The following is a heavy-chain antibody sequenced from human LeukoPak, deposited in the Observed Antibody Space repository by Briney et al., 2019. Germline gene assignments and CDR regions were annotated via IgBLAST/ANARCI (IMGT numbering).Heavy chain of an antibody. CDR2: IYYSGST. V-gene: IGHV4-59*12. D-gene: IGHD6-19*01. J-gene: IGHJ4*02. CDR1: GGSISSYY. Sequence: SETLSLTCTVSGGSISSYYWSWIRQPPGKGLEWIGYIYYSGSTNYNPSLKSRVTISVDTSKNQFSLKLSSVTAADTAVYYCARATVAETFDYWGQGTLVTVSS. CDR3: ARATVAETFDY.